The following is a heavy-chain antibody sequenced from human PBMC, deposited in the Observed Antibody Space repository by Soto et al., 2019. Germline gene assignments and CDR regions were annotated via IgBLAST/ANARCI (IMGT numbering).Heavy chain of an antibody. J-gene: IGHJ4*02. CDR1: GGSFIGYY. CDR3: ARTLRTTVTTLIDY. D-gene: IGHD4-17*01. Sequence: LEILSLTCAVYGGSFIGYYWSWIRQPPGKGLEWIGEINHSGSTNYNPSLKSRVTISVDTSKNQFSLKLSSVTAADTAVYYCARTLRTTVTTLIDYWGQGTLVTVSS. CDR2: INHSGST. V-gene: IGHV4-34*01.